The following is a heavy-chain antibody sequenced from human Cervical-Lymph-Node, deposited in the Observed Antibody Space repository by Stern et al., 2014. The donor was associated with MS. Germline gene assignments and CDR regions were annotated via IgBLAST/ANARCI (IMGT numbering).Heavy chain of an antibody. CDR1: GGTFSSYA. Sequence: QVQLVQSGAEVKKPGSSVKVSCKASGGTFSSYAISWVRQAPGQGLEWMGGIIPIFGTANYAQKFQGRVTITADESTSTAYMELSSLRSEDTAVYYCAREVSIFGVVRTNWFDPWGQGTLVTVSS. J-gene: IGHJ5*02. D-gene: IGHD3-3*01. CDR2: IIPIFGTA. CDR3: AREVSIFGVVRTNWFDP. V-gene: IGHV1-69*01.